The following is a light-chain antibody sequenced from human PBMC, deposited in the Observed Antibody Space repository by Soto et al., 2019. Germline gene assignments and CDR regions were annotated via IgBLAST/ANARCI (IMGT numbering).Light chain of an antibody. Sequence: QSVVTQTPSASGTPGQRVTISCSGSSSNIGDSPVDWYQLVPGAAPKLLIYSTNQRPSGVPDRFSGSKSGTSASLAISGLQSEDEAEYFCAVWIGSLNTVVFGGGTKVTVL. V-gene: IGLV1-44*01. CDR1: SSNIGDSP. J-gene: IGLJ2*01. CDR2: STN. CDR3: AVWIGSLNTVV.